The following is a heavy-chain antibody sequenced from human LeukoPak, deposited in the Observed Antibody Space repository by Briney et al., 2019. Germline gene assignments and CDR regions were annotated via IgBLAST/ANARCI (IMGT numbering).Heavy chain of an antibody. Sequence: ASVKVSCQASGYTFTRYYMHWVRQPPGQEREWMGWINSDSGGTNYAQKFQGRVTMTRDTSISTAYMELSRMRCDDTAVYYCARQYASVVVIAFFDYWGQGTLVTVSS. CDR3: ARQYASVVVIAFFDY. V-gene: IGHV1-2*02. J-gene: IGHJ4*02. CDR2: INSDSGGT. CDR1: GYTFTRYY. D-gene: IGHD3-22*01.